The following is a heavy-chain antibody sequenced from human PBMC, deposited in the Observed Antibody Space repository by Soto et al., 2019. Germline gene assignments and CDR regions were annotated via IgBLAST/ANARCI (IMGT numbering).Heavy chain of an antibody. V-gene: IGHV3-30-3*01. CDR3: AREQDSITTRCYRVEYYYGMDV. CDR2: VSYDGSNK. CDR1: GFTFSNYA. Sequence: QVQLVESGGGVVQPGRSLRLSCAVSGFTFSNYAMHWVRQAPGTGLEWVTIVSYDGSNKYYADSVKGRFTISRDNSKNTLYLQMNGLRAEDTAVYYCAREQDSITTRCYRVEYYYGMDVWGRGTTVTVS. J-gene: IGHJ6*02. D-gene: IGHD2-2*01.